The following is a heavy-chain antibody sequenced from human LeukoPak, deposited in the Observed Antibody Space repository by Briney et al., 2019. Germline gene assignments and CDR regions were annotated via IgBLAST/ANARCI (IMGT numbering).Heavy chain of an antibody. V-gene: IGHV3-21*04. J-gene: IGHJ1*01. CDR3: AQAEKRESGHRFQH. Sequence: GGSLRLSCAASGFTFSSYSMNWVRQAPGKGLEWVSSISSSSSYIYYADSVKGRFTISRDNAKNSLYLQMNSLRAEDTAVYYCAQAEKRESGHRFQHWGQGILVTVSS. CDR1: GFTFSSYS. D-gene: IGHD3-3*01. CDR2: ISSSSSYI.